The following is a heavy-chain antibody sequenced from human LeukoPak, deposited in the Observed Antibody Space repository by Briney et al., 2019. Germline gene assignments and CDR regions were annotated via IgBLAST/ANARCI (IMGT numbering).Heavy chain of an antibody. D-gene: IGHD2-2*01. V-gene: IGHV4-31*03. CDR2: IYNSGTT. J-gene: IGHJ4*02. CDR3: ARGLGISSRFDY. CDR1: GDSVTSTTYY. Sequence: SETLSLTCTVSGDSVTSTTYYWTWIRRHPGQGLEWIGCIYNSGTTYYNPSLKSRVAISVDSSKNQFSLTLNSVTGADTAVYYCARGLGISSRFDYWGQGTLVTVSS.